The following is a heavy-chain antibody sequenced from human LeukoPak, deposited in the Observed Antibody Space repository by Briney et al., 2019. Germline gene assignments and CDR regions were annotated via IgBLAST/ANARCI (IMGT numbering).Heavy chain of an antibody. CDR2: IKQDGSEK. CDR1: GFTFSSYW. Sequence: GGSLRLSCAASGFTFSSYWMSWVRQAPGKGLEWVANIKQDGSEKYYVDSVKGRFTISRDNAKNSLYLQMNSLRAEGTAVYYCAREGAVAATPLDYWGQGTLVTVSS. J-gene: IGHJ4*02. D-gene: IGHD2-15*01. V-gene: IGHV3-7*01. CDR3: AREGAVAATPLDY.